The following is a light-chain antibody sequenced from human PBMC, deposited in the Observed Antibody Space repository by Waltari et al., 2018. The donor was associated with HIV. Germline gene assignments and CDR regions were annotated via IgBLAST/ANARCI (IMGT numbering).Light chain of an antibody. CDR1: SSNIGTGSD. CDR3: QSYDSRLSGSV. Sequence: QSALTQQPSVSGAPGPRVTISCPGTSSNIGTGSDVHWYQQLPGPAPKLLIYANTNRPSGVPDRFSGSKSGTSASLAITGLQAEDEADYYCQSYDSRLSGSVFGGGTKLTVL. CDR2: ANT. J-gene: IGLJ3*02. V-gene: IGLV1-40*01.